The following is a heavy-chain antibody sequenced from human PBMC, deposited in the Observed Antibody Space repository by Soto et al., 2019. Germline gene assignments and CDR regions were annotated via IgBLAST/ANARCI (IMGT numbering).Heavy chain of an antibody. CDR2: IYYSGST. Sequence: PSETLSLTCTVSGGSISSGGYYWSWIRQHPGKGLEWIGYIYYSGSTYYNPSLKSRVTISVDTSKNQFSLKLSSVTAADTAVYYCAGTTYGSGSYSASYGMDVWGQGTTVTVS. CDR3: AGTTYGSGSYSASYGMDV. CDR1: GGSISSGGYY. V-gene: IGHV4-31*03. D-gene: IGHD3-10*01. J-gene: IGHJ6*02.